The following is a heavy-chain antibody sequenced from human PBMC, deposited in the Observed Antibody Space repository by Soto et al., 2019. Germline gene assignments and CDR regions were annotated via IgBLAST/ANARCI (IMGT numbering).Heavy chain of an antibody. CDR1: GGSISSSGYY. D-gene: IGHD3-9*01. V-gene: IGHV4-39*01. J-gene: IGHJ4*02. CDR3: ARRRNYDILTGYPFDY. CDR2: IYYSRST. Sequence: SETLSLTCTVSGGSISSSGYYWGWIRQPPGKGLEWIGSIYYSRSTYYNPSLKSRVTIDVDTSKNQFSLKLSSVTAADTAVYYCARRRNYDILTGYPFDYWGQGTLVTVSS.